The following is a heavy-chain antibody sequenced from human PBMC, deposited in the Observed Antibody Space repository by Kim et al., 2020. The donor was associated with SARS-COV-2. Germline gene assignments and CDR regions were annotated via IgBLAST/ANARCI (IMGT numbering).Heavy chain of an antibody. Sequence: ASVKVSCKASGYTFTSYAMHWVRQAPGQRLEWMGWINAGNGNKKYSQKFQGRVTITRDTSASTAYMELSSLRSEDTAVYYCARDYYDSSGYYPDYWGQGTLVTVSS. CDR2: INAGNGNK. D-gene: IGHD3-22*01. J-gene: IGHJ4*02. V-gene: IGHV1-3*01. CDR1: GYTFTSYA. CDR3: ARDYYDSSGYYPDY.